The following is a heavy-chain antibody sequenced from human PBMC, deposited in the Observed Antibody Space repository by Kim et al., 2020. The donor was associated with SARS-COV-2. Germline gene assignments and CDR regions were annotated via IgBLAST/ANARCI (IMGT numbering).Heavy chain of an antibody. CDR1: GFTFSDYY. CDR2: ISSSGSTI. J-gene: IGHJ4*02. CDR3: AREVKYYYDSSGYPYYYFDY. Sequence: GGSLRLSCAASGFTFSDYYMSWIRQAPGKGLEWVSYISSSGSTIYYADSVKGRFTISRDNAKNSLYLQMNSLRAEDTAVYYCAREVKYYYDSSGYPYYYFDYWGQGTLVTVSS. V-gene: IGHV3-11*01. D-gene: IGHD3-22*01.